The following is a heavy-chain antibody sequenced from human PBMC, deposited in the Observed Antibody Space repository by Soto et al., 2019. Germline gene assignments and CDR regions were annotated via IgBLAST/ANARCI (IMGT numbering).Heavy chain of an antibody. V-gene: IGHV3-30*03. CDR1: GFTFSSYG. D-gene: IGHD1-1*01. CDR2: ISYDGSNT. CDR3: XXXXXXXXXXXISSSYYFDY. J-gene: IGHJ4*02. Sequence: QVQLVESGGGVVQPGRSLRLSCVASGFTFSSYGMHWVRQAPGKGLEWVAIISYDGSNTYYADSVKGRFTISRDNSKNTLYLQRNSLRAEDTSVYYXXXXXXXXXXXXISSSYYFDYWGQGTLVTVSS.